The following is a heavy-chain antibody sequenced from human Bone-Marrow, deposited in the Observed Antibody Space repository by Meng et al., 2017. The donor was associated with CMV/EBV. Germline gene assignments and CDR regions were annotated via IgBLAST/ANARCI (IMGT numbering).Heavy chain of an antibody. CDR1: GFTFSSYA. V-gene: IGHV3-23*01. D-gene: IGHD2-2*01. CDR2: ISGAGT. CDR3: AKEVVPAAKSGSEYFDY. J-gene: IGHJ4*02. Sequence: GEYLKISCAASGFTFSSYAMTWVRQAPGKGLEWVSGISGAGTNYADSVKGRFTISRDNSKNTLYLQMNSLRAEDTAVYYCAKEVVPAAKSGSEYFDYWGQGTLVTVSS.